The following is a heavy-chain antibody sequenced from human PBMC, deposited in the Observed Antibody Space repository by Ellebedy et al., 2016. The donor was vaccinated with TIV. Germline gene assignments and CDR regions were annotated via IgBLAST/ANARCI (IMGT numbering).Heavy chain of an antibody. CDR2: ISRSSNI. CDR1: GFTFSSYS. Sequence: GESLKISCAAYGFTFSSYSMNWVRQSPGKGLEWVSYISRSSNIYYADSVKGRFTISRENVKNSLYFQMNSLRVGDTAVYYCVRGAPDGFDFWGQGTLVTVSS. J-gene: IGHJ4*02. V-gene: IGHV3-48*01. CDR3: VRGAPDGFDF. D-gene: IGHD1-14*01.